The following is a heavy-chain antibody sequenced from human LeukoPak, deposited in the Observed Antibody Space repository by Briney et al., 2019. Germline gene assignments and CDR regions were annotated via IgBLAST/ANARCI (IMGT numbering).Heavy chain of an antibody. J-gene: IGHJ4*02. D-gene: IGHD5-12*01. CDR3: ARETQWYSGYGAQVDY. V-gene: IGHV3-48*01. CDR2: ISSSSSTI. Sequence: GGSLRLSCAASGFTFSSNTMNWVRQAPGKGLEWVSYISSSSSTIYYADSVKGRFTISRDNAKNSLYLQMNSLRAEDTAVYYCARETQWYSGYGAQVDYWGQGTLVTVSS. CDR1: GFTFSSNT.